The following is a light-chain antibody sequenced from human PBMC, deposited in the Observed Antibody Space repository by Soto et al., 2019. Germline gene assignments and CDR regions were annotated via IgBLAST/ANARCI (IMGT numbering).Light chain of an antibody. J-gene: IGLJ1*01. CDR2: DVN. CDR3: SSYTPSGTGL. Sequence: QSVLTQPASVSGSPGQSITIYCTGTSSDIGDYNYVSWYQQHPGKAPKLTIYDVNTRPSGVSNRFSGSKSGNTASLTISDLQAEDEADYYCSSYTPSGTGLFGTGTKVT. V-gene: IGLV2-14*03. CDR1: SSDIGDYNY.